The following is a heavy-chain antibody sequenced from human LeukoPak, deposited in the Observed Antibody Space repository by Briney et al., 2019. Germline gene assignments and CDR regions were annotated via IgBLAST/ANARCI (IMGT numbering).Heavy chain of an antibody. Sequence: SETLSLTCSVSGGSISSYYWSWIRQPPGKGLECIGFIYSNGSTHYNPSLKSRVTMSVDRPQKQVSLKLSSVTAADTAVYYCARRWSSSWYSYYYYYMDVWGKGTTVTISS. CDR3: ARRWSSSWYSYYYYYMDV. V-gene: IGHV4-59*08. D-gene: IGHD6-13*01. CDR1: GGSISSYY. J-gene: IGHJ6*03. CDR2: IYSNGST.